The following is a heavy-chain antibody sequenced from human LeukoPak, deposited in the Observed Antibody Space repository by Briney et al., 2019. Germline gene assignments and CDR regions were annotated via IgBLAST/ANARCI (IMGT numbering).Heavy chain of an antibody. D-gene: IGHD3-16*01. J-gene: IGHJ5*02. Sequence: GGALRLSCADSTFSLTGYAMSWVPQAPTKGLEWVSFISGSGDSTYYADSVKGRFTVSRDNARISLFLQMNSLRVEDTAVYYCASQSYARFDPWGQGTLVTVSS. CDR2: ISGSGDST. V-gene: IGHV3-23*01. CDR3: ASQSYARFDP. CDR1: TFSLTGYA.